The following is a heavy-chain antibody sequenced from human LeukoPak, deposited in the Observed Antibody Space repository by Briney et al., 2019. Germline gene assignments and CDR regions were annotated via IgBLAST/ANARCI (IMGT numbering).Heavy chain of an antibody. CDR3: TTEYSSGAFDY. CDR1: GFTFSNAW. D-gene: IGHD6-19*01. J-gene: IGHJ4*02. CDR2: IKSKTDGGTT. Sequence: GGSLRLSCAASGFTFSNAWMSWVRQAPGKGLEWVGRIKSKTDGGTTDYAAPVKGRFTISRDNSKNTLYLQMNSLKTEDTAVYYCTTEYSSGAFDYWGQGTLVTVSS. V-gene: IGHV3-15*01.